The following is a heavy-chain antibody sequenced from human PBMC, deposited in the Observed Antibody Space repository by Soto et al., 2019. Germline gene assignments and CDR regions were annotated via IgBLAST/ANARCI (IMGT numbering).Heavy chain of an antibody. V-gene: IGHV3-33*01. Sequence: PGGSLRLSCAASGFIFSNFGMHWVRQAPGKGLEWVAGVWYDGSNGVSADSVKGRFTISRDNSKNTLYLQMTSLRAEDTAVYYCARDPRTSRASAMDVWGQVTPDTVSS. J-gene: IGHJ6*02. D-gene: IGHD1-1*01. CDR1: GFIFSNFG. CDR3: ARDPRTSRASAMDV. CDR2: VWYDGSNG.